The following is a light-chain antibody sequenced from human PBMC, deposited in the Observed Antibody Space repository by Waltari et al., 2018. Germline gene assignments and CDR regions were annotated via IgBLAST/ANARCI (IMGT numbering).Light chain of an antibody. Sequence: DIQMTQSPSSVSASVADRVTITCRASQGISSLLAWYQQKLGKAPKLLIYGASSLQSGVPSRFSGSGSGTGFTLTIGSLEPEDSATYYCLQADSFPYTFGQGTKLEI. J-gene: IGKJ2*01. CDR3: LQADSFPYT. V-gene: IGKV1-12*01. CDR1: QGISSL. CDR2: GAS.